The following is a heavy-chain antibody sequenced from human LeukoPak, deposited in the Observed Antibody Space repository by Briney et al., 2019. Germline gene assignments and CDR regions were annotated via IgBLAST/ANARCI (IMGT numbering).Heavy chain of an antibody. CDR2: IDYSGST. D-gene: IGHD3-10*01. V-gene: IGHV4-59*12. CDR1: GDSISNFY. J-gene: IGHJ5*02. Sequence: PSETQSLTCSVSGDSISNFYWSWIRQPPGKGLEWIGYIDYSGSTYYNPSLKSRVTISVDTSKNQLSLKLSSVTAADTAVYYCARESNYHGSGTGWFDPWGQGTLVTVSS. CDR3: ARESNYHGSGTGWFDP.